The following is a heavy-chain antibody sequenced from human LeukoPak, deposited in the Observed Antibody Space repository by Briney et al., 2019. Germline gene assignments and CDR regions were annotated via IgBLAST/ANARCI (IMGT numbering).Heavy chain of an antibody. D-gene: IGHD6-13*01. CDR1: GFPFSSYA. J-gene: IGHJ5*02. CDR3: AKDLSSSANWFDP. CDR2: ISYDGYNK. Sequence: GGSLRLSCAASGFPFSSYAMHWVRQAPGKGLEWVALISYDGYNKYYADSVKGRFTISRDNSKNTLYLQMNSLRAEDTAVYYCAKDLSSSANWFDPWGQGTLVTVSS. V-gene: IGHV3-30-3*01.